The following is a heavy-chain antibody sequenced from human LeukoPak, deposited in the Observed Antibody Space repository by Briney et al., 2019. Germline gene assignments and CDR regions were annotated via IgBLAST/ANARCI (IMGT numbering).Heavy chain of an antibody. CDR2: IYYSGST. J-gene: IGHJ4*02. Sequence: PSETLSLTCTVSGGSISSYYWSWIRQPSGKGLEWIGYIYYSGSTDYNPSLKSRVTISVETSKNQFSLNLSSVTAADTAVYYCAKDYYDSSGSDYWGQGTLVTVSS. V-gene: IGHV4-59*01. D-gene: IGHD3-22*01. CDR3: AKDYYDSSGSDY. CDR1: GGSISSYY.